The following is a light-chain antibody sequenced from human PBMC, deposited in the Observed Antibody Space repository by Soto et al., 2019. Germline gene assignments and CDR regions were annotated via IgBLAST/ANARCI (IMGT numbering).Light chain of an antibody. CDR1: QSISSW. Sequence: DIQMTQSPSTLSASVGDRVTITCRASQSISSWLAWYQQKPGKAPKLLIYDASSLESGVQSRFSGRGSGTEFTLTISSLQPDDFATYYCQQYNSYSRTFGQGTKVEIK. CDR2: DAS. CDR3: QQYNSYSRT. V-gene: IGKV1-5*01. J-gene: IGKJ1*01.